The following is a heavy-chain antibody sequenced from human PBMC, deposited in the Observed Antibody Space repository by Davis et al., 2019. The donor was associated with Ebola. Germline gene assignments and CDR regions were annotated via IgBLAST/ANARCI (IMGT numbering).Heavy chain of an antibody. D-gene: IGHD3-10*01. Sequence: SLKISCAASGFTFDDYAMHWVRQAPGKGLEWVSGISWNSGSIGYADSVKGRFTISRDNAKNSLYLQMNSLRAEDTALYYCARDIVLLWFGELRSYYGMDVWGQGTTVTVSS. CDR3: ARDIVLLWFGELRSYYGMDV. V-gene: IGHV3-9*01. CDR2: ISWNSGSI. CDR1: GFTFDDYA. J-gene: IGHJ6*02.